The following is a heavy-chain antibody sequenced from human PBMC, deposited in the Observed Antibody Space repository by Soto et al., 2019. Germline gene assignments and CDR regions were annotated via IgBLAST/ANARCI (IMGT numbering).Heavy chain of an antibody. CDR2: ISSSSSYI. J-gene: IGHJ6*02. D-gene: IGHD6-19*01. CDR3: ARDRVAGTDSYYYGMDV. Sequence: GGSLRLSCAASGFTFSSYSMNWVRQAPGKGLEWVSSISSSSSYIYYADSVKGRFTISRDNAKNSLYLQMNSLRAEDTAVYYCARDRVAGTDSYYYGMDVWGQGTTVTVSS. CDR1: GFTFSSYS. V-gene: IGHV3-21*01.